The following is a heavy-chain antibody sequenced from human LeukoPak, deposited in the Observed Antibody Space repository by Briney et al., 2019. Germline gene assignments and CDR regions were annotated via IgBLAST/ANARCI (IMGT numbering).Heavy chain of an antibody. CDR3: APDYGDYAPVD. CDR1: GFTFSSYE. J-gene: IGHJ4*02. CDR2: ISSSGSTI. D-gene: IGHD4-17*01. V-gene: IGHV3-48*03. Sequence: GGSLRLSCAASGFTFSSYEMNWVRQAPGRGLEWVSYISSSGSTIYYADSVKGRFTISRDNAKNSLYLQMNSLRAEDTAVYYCAPDYGDYAPVDWGQGTLVTVSS.